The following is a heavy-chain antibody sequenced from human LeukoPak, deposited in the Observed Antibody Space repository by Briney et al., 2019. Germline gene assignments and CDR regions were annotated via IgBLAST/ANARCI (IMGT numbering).Heavy chain of an antibody. D-gene: IGHD2-15*01. CDR1: GFTFSSYA. CDR2: ISGSGGST. J-gene: IGHJ6*02. V-gene: IGHV3-23*01. CDR3: AKEVVAATVYYYYGMDV. Sequence: GGSLRLSCAASGFTFSSYAMSWVRQAPGKGLEWVSVISGSGGSTYYADSVQGRFTISRDNSKNTLYLQMSSLRAEDTAVYYCAKEVVAATVYYYYGMDVWGQGTTVTVSS.